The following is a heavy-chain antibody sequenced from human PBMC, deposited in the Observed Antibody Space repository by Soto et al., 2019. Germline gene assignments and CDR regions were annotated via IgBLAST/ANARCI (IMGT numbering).Heavy chain of an antibody. CDR3: AKQPLKVPLRFDY. CDR1: GFTFSTYA. D-gene: IGHD6-25*01. CDR2: ISSSSGST. Sequence: EVQLLESGGGLVQPEGSLRLSCAASGFTFSTYAIAWVRQAPGKGLEWVSSISSSSGSTFYADSVKGRFTISRDNSENTLSLQMNSLRAEDTAVYYCAKQPLKVPLRFDYWGQGTLVTVSS. V-gene: IGHV3-23*01. J-gene: IGHJ4*02.